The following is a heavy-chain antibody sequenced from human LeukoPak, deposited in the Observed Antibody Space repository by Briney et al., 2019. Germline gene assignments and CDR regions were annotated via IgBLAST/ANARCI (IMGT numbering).Heavy chain of an antibody. V-gene: IGHV4-34*01. CDR3: ARGRTGAAALDF. Sequence: PSETLSLTCAVSGGSMSSYYWSWIRQPPGKGLEWTGESTHTGSTNYNPSLKSRVTISVDTSKNQFSLKLTSVSAADTAVYHCARGRTGAAALDFWGPGTLVTVSS. CDR2: STHTGST. J-gene: IGHJ4*02. D-gene: IGHD2-2*01. CDR1: GGSMSSYY.